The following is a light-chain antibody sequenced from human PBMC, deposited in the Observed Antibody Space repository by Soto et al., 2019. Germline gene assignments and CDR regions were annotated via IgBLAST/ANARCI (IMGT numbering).Light chain of an antibody. Sequence: EIVMTQSPLSLPVTPGEPASMSFSSSQSLLASNGHTYLDWYLQKPGQSPRLLIYLAFNRSSGVPDRFSGSGSGTHFTLSISRVEAEDVGVYYCMQALQTDLTFGGGTKVDIK. CDR3: MQALQTDLT. V-gene: IGKV2-28*01. J-gene: IGKJ4*01. CDR2: LAF. CDR1: QSLLASNGHTY.